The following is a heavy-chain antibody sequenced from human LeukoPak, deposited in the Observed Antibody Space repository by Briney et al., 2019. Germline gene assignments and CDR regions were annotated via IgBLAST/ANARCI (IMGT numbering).Heavy chain of an antibody. CDR3: AREGYSYGIDY. Sequence: KPSETLSLTCTVSGYSISSGHYWGWIRQPPGKGLEWIGSIYHSGSTYYNPSLKSRVTISVDTSKNQFSLKLSSVTAADTAVYYCAREGYSYGIDYWGQGTLVTVSS. CDR1: GYSISSGHY. J-gene: IGHJ4*02. D-gene: IGHD5-18*01. V-gene: IGHV4-38-2*02. CDR2: IYHSGST.